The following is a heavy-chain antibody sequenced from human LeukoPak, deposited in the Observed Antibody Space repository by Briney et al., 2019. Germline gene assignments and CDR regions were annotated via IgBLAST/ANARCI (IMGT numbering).Heavy chain of an antibody. D-gene: IGHD4-11*01. CDR1: GGSISSYY. CDR2: IYYSGST. Sequence: SETLSLTCTVSGGSISSYYWSRIRQPPGKGLEWIGYIYYSGSTNYNPSHKSRVTISVDTSKNQFSLKLSSVTAADTAVYYCARAMSTVNVIDAFDIWGQGTMVTVSS. V-gene: IGHV4-59*01. J-gene: IGHJ3*02. CDR3: ARAMSTVNVIDAFDI.